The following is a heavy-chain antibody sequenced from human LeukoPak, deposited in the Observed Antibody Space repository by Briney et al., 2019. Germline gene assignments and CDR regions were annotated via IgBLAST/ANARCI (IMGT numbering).Heavy chain of an antibody. CDR1: GGSISGYF. V-gene: IGHV4-4*09. J-gene: IGHJ4*02. CDR3: ARPWGY. D-gene: IGHD1-26*01. Sequence: SETLSLTCAVPGGSISGYFWSWIRQPPGKGLEWIGFIYTSGSTAYTPSLKSRVTMSLDTSKNQLSLKLASLTAADTAVYYCARPWGYWGRGILVTGSS. CDR2: IYTSGST.